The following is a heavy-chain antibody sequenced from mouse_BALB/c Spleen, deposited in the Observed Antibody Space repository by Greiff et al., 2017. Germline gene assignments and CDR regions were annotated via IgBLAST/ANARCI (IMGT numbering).Heavy chain of an antibody. V-gene: IGHV1-15*01. CDR1: GYTFTDYE. CDR2: IDPETGGT. D-gene: IGHD2-3*01. Sequence: QVQLKQSGAELVRPGASVTLSCTASGYTFTDYEMHWVKQTPVHGLEWIGTIDPETGGTAYNQKFKGKATLTADKSSSTAYLELRSLTSEDSAVYYCTRDDGYLFAYWGQGTLVTVSA. CDR3: TRDDGYLFAY. J-gene: IGHJ3*01.